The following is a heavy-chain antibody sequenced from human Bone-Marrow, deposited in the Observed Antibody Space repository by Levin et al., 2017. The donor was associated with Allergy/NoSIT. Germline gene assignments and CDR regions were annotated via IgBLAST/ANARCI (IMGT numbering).Heavy chain of an antibody. CDR3: ARGNGRTNYGDSLDY. J-gene: IGHJ4*02. V-gene: IGHV3-21*01. CDR2: ISTTSEYI. D-gene: IGHD4-17*01. Sequence: GGSLRLSCSASGFTFSAYGMNWVRQAPGQGLEWVSTISTTSEYIYYADSLKGRFTISRDNAKNSLYLQMNSLRAEDTALYYCARGNGRTNYGDSLDYWGQGTLVTVSS. CDR1: GFTFSAYG.